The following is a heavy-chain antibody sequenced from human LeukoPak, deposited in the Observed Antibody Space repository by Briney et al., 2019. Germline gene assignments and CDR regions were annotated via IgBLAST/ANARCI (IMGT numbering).Heavy chain of an antibody. CDR3: AKHWNYEYEGHYYMDV. D-gene: IGHD3-3*01. Sequence: GGSLRLSCAASGFTFSSYGMPWVRQAPGKGLEWVAFIGYDGSNKYCADSVKGRFTISRDNSNNTLYLQMNSLRAEDTAVYYCAKHWNYEYEGHYYMDVWGKGTTVTVSS. J-gene: IGHJ6*03. CDR2: IGYDGSNK. CDR1: GFTFSSYG. V-gene: IGHV3-30*02.